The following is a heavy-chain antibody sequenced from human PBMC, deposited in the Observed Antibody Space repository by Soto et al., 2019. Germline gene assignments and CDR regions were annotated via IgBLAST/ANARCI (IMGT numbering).Heavy chain of an antibody. CDR3: ARDIGCSGGSCYYYGMDV. Sequence: EVQLVESGGGLVQPGGSLRLSCAASGSTFSSYSMNWVRQAPGKGLEWVSYISSSSSTIYYADSVKGRFTTSRDNAKNSLYLQMNSLRDEDTAVYYCARDIGCSGGSCYYYGMDVWGQGTTVTVSS. D-gene: IGHD2-15*01. CDR1: GSTFSSYS. J-gene: IGHJ6*02. CDR2: ISSSSSTI. V-gene: IGHV3-48*02.